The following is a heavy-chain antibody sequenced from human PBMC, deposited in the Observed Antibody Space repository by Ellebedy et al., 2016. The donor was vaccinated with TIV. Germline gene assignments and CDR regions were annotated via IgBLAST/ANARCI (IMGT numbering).Heavy chain of an antibody. V-gene: IGHV3-74*01. J-gene: IGHJ4*02. D-gene: IGHD6-6*01. Sequence: GESLKISXAASGFTFSSYYMHWVRQAPGKGLEWVSRITGDGDRTNYADSVKGRFSISRDNSKNTLYLQMNSLRAEDTAVYYCAKDGRAARPYYLDYWGQGTLVTVSS. CDR3: AKDGRAARPYYLDY. CDR2: ITGDGDRT. CDR1: GFTFSSYY.